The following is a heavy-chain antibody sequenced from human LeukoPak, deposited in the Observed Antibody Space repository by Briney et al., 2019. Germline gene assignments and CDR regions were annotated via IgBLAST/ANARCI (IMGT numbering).Heavy chain of an antibody. CDR3: VREGVYNFDSSGYFIFDY. D-gene: IGHD3-22*01. CDR2: IYISGST. V-gene: IGHV4-4*07. J-gene: IGHJ4*02. CDR1: GASINSHY. Sequence: PSETLSLTCSVSGASINSHYWTWIRQPAGKGLEWIGRIYISGSTNYSPSLKRRVTISVDTSKNQFSLKLTSVTAADTAVYYCVREGVYNFDSSGYFIFDYWGQGTLATVSS.